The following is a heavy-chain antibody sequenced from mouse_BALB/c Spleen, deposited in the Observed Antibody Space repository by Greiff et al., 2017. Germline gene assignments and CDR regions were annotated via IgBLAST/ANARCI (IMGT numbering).Heavy chain of an antibody. D-gene: IGHD2-4*01. CDR1: GFTFSSYA. Sequence: DVKLVESGGGLVKPGGSLKLSCAASGFTFSSYAMSWVRQTPEKRLEWVATISSGGSYTYYPDSVKGRFTISRDNAKNTLYLQMSSLRSEDTAMYYCARRGYDYDGNYAMDYWGQGTSVTVSS. V-gene: IGHV5-9-3*01. CDR3: ARRGYDYDGNYAMDY. J-gene: IGHJ4*01. CDR2: ISSGGSYT.